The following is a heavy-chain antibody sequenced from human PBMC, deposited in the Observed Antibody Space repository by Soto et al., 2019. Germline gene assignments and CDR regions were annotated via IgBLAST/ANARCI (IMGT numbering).Heavy chain of an antibody. D-gene: IGHD2-15*01. Sequence: EVQLVESGGGLVQPGGSLRLSCAASGFTFSSYWMHWVRQAPGKGLVWVSRINSDGSSTSYADSVKGRFTISRDNAKNSLYRQMNSLSAEDTAVYYCARGVVVAPDAFDIWGQGTMVTVSS. J-gene: IGHJ3*02. CDR3: ARGVVVAPDAFDI. CDR2: INSDGSST. CDR1: GFTFSSYW. V-gene: IGHV3-74*01.